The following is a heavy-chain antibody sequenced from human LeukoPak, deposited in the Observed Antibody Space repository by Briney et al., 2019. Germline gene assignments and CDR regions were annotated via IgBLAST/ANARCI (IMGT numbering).Heavy chain of an antibody. Sequence: ASVKVSCKASGYTFTSYGISWVRQAPGQGLEWMGWISAYNGKTNYAQKLQGRVTMTTDTSTSTAYMELRSLRSDDTAVYYCAREWTYYYDSSGYPGGNDYWGQGTLVTVSS. D-gene: IGHD3-22*01. CDR2: ISAYNGKT. CDR1: GYTFTSYG. CDR3: AREWTYYYDSSGYPGGNDY. V-gene: IGHV1-18*01. J-gene: IGHJ4*02.